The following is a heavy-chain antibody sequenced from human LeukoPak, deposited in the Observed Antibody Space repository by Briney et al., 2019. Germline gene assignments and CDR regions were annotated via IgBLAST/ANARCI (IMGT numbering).Heavy chain of an antibody. Sequence: SVKVSCKASGGTFSSYAISWVRQAPGQGLEWMGGIIPIFGTANYAQKFQGRVTITTDESTSTAYMELSSLRSEDTAVYYCARQFRYCTNGVCSFYYYYMDVWGKGTTVTVSS. CDR2: IIPIFGTA. CDR3: ARQFRYCTNGVCSFYYYYMDV. D-gene: IGHD2-8*01. J-gene: IGHJ6*03. V-gene: IGHV1-69*05. CDR1: GGTFSSYA.